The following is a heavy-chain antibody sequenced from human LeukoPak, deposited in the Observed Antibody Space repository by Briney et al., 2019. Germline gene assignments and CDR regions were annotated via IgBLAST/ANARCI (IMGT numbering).Heavy chain of an antibody. CDR1: GGSISSSSYY. J-gene: IGHJ4*02. CDR3: ARVGYSSSWYWGDY. V-gene: IGHV4-39*07. D-gene: IGHD6-13*01. CDR2: IYYSGST. Sequence: SETLSLTCTVSGGSISSSSYYWGWIRQPPGNGLEWIGSIYYSGSTYYNPSLKSRVTISVDTSKNQFSLKLSSVTAADTAVYYCARVGYSSSWYWGDYWGQGTLVTVSS.